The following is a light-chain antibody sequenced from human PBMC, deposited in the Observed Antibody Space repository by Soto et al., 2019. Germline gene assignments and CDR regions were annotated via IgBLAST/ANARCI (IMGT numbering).Light chain of an antibody. CDR2: AAS. Sequence: IQMTQSPSSLSANLGDRVTITCRASQGISSFLAWYQQKSGKAPKLLMYAASTLQSGVPSRFSGSGSGTDFTLTISSLQSEDFATYYCQQYYLYPRTFGQGTKVDIK. J-gene: IGKJ1*01. CDR1: QGISSF. V-gene: IGKV1-8*01. CDR3: QQYYLYPRT.